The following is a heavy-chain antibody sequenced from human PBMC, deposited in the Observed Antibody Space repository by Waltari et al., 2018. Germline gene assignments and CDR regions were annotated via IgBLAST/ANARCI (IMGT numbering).Heavy chain of an antibody. CDR2: IKQDGSEK. D-gene: IGHD6-13*01. Sequence: EVQLVESGGGLAQPGGSLRLSCAASGLSFSNYWMTWVRQASGKGHEWVANIKQDGSEKYYMDSVNGRFTISRDNAKNSLYLQMNNLRVEDTAVYYCTRGGRDSSWYWRDWGQGTLVTVSS. CDR1: GLSFSNYW. CDR3: TRGGRDSSWYWRD. J-gene: IGHJ4*02. V-gene: IGHV3-7*01.